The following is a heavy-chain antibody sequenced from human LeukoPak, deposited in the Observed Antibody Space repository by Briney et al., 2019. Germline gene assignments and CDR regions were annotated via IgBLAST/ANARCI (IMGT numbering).Heavy chain of an antibody. V-gene: IGHV3-30*01. Sequence: GGCLRLSCAAAGFSFSSYAMHWVRQAPGKGLGWVSFLSSGGVYDYYADSVKGRSTISRDNSKNSLYLQLNSLTAEDTAVYYCAGDSTYYYDSGSSGPHYFGRWGQGTLVTVSS. CDR3: AGDSTYYYDSGSSGPHYFGR. D-gene: IGHD3-10*01. J-gene: IGHJ4*02. CDR1: GFSFSSYA. CDR2: LSSGGVYD.